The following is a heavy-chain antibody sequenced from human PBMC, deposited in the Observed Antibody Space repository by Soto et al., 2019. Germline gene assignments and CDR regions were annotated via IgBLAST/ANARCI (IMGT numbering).Heavy chain of an antibody. Sequence: EVQLLESGGGLVQPGGSLRLSCIASGFTFSSYAMSWVRQAPGKGLEWVSSIIGNGGTTYYADSVKGRFTISRDNSKNTLYLQMNSLRAEDTAVFYCAKAPVPDYGPYGSCVFQPWGQGTLVTVSS. V-gene: IGHV3-23*01. D-gene: IGHD4-17*01. CDR2: IIGNGGTT. CDR1: GFTFSSYA. CDR3: AKAPVPDYGPYGSCVFQP. J-gene: IGHJ1*01.